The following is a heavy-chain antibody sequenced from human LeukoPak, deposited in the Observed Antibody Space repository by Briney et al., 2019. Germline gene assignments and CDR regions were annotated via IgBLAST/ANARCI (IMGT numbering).Heavy chain of an antibody. CDR3: AKMDGVDGSSWYSASDY. Sequence: GGSLRLSCAASGFTFSSYAMSWVRQAPGKGLEWVSAISGSGGSTYYADSVKGRFTISRDNSKNTLYLQMNSLRAEDTAVYYCAKMDGVDGSSWYSASDYWGQGTLVTVSS. CDR2: ISGSGGST. CDR1: GFTFSSYA. V-gene: IGHV3-23*01. J-gene: IGHJ4*02. D-gene: IGHD6-13*01.